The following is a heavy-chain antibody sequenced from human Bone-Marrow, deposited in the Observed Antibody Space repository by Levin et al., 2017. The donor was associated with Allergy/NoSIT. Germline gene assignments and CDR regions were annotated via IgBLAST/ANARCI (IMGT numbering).Heavy chain of an antibody. V-gene: IGHV4-39*02. J-gene: IGHJ5*02. CDR1: GGSISSSSYY. D-gene: IGHD2-15*01. CDR3: ARDGGSCYFGWFDP. Sequence: SETLSLTCTVSGGSISSSSYYWGWIRQPPGTGLEWIGSIYYSGSTYYNPSLKSRVTISVDTSKNQFSLKLSSVTAADTAVYYCARDGGSCYFGWFDPWGQGTLVTVSS. CDR2: IYYSGST.